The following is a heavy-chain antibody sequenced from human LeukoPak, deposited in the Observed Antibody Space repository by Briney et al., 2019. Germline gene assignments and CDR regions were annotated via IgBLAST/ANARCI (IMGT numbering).Heavy chain of an antibody. V-gene: IGHV3-30-3*01. Sequence: PGRSLRLSCAASGFTFSSYAMHWVRQAPGKGLEWVAVISYDGSNKYYADSVKGRFTISRDNSKNTLYLQMNSLRAEDTAVYYCARGGFSEQQLVRGDDAFDIWGQGTMVTVSS. CDR2: ISYDGSNK. J-gene: IGHJ3*02. CDR1: GFTFSSYA. CDR3: ARGGFSEQQLVRGDDAFDI. D-gene: IGHD6-13*01.